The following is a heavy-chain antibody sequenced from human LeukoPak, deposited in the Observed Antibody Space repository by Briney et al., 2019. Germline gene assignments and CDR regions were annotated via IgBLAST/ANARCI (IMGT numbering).Heavy chain of an antibody. D-gene: IGHD3-10*01. Sequence: SQTLSLTCTVSGGSISGGGYYWSWIRQPPGKGLEWIGYIYHSGSTYYNPSLKSRVTISVDRSKNQFSLKLSSVTAADTAVYYCARSGNRGSGEGYYYYYMDVWGKGTTVTVSS. CDR3: ARSGNRGSGEGYYYYYMDV. CDR2: IYHSGST. V-gene: IGHV4-30-2*01. CDR1: GGSISGGGYY. J-gene: IGHJ6*03.